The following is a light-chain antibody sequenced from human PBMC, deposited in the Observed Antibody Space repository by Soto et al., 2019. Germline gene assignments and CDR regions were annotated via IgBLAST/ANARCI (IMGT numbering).Light chain of an antibody. V-gene: IGLV2-14*01. Sequence: QSALTQPASVSGSPGQSITISCTGTSSDVGGYNYVSWYQQHSGKAPKLMIYDVSNRPSGVSNRFSGSKSGNTASLTTSGLQAEDEADYYCGSYAXSSTLYVFGTGTKVTVL. J-gene: IGLJ1*01. CDR1: SSDVGGYNY. CDR2: DVS. CDR3: GSYAXSSTLYV.